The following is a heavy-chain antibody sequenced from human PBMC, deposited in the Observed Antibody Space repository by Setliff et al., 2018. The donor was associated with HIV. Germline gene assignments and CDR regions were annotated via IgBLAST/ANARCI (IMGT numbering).Heavy chain of an antibody. V-gene: IGHV4-39*01. J-gene: IGHJ5*02. CDR3: ARFSNTLNWFDP. CDR1: GDSTSSSSSY. D-gene: IGHD4-4*01. CDR2: IYYSGST. Sequence: SETLSLTCTVSGDSTSSSSSYWGWIRQPPGKGLEWIGSIYYSGSTYYNPSLKSRVTISVDTSKNQFSLKLNSVTAADTAVYYCARFSNTLNWFDPWGQGTLVTVSS.